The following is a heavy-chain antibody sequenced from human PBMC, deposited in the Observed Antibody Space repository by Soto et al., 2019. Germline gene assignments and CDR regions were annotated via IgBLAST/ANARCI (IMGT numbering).Heavy chain of an antibody. D-gene: IGHD1-26*01. CDR2: IAGTSYYT. CDR3: ARAKSSGRDDAFDI. J-gene: IGHJ3*02. Sequence: QVQLVESVGGLVEPEGSLTLSCGASGFTFSDYYMTWIRQAPGKGLEWVSYIAGTSYYTNYADSVKGRFIISRDNAKSSLYLQMKSLRAEDTAVYYCARAKSSGRDDAFDIWGQGTVVTVSS. V-gene: IGHV3-11*05. CDR1: GFTFSDYY.